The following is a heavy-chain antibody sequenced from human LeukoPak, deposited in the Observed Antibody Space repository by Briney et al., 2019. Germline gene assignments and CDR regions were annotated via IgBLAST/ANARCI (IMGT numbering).Heavy chain of an antibody. V-gene: IGHV3-7*01. CDR3: AKERGYVYPFDY. D-gene: IGHD5-12*01. CDR2: IKNDGAVK. CDR1: GFTFSYHW. Sequence: GGSLRLSCAASGFTFSYHWMTWVRQAPGKGLEWVANIKNDGAVKNYVDSVKGRFTISRDNAKNSLYLQMNSLRAEDTAVYYCAKERGYVYPFDYWGQGTLVTVSS. J-gene: IGHJ4*02.